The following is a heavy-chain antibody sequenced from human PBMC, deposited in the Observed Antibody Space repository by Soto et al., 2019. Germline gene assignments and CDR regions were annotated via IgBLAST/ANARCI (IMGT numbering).Heavy chain of an antibody. V-gene: IGHV4-34*01. CDR3: ARANGRASRIAVYYYYGMDV. CDR1: GGSFSGYY. CDR2: INHSGST. J-gene: IGHJ6*02. Sequence: SETLSLTCAVYGGSFSGYYWSWIRQPPGKELKRIGEINHSGSTNYNPSLKSRVTISVDTYKNQFSLNLSSVTAVNTAVYYCARANGRASRIAVYYYYGMDVWGQGTTVTVSS. D-gene: IGHD6-19*01.